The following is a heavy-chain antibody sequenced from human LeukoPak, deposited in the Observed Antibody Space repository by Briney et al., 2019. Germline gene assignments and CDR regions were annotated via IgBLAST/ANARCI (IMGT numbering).Heavy chain of an antibody. V-gene: IGHV1-2*02. J-gene: IGHJ4*02. D-gene: IGHD3-9*01. CDR2: MSPKSGGT. CDR1: GYTFTGYY. CDR3: ARSPDILTGEKFDY. Sequence: ASVKVSCKASGYTFTGYYVHWVRQAPGQGLEWMGWMSPKSGGTNYAQKFEARVTMNRDTSISTAYMELSRLRFDDTAVYYCARSPDILTGEKFDYWGQGTLVTVSS.